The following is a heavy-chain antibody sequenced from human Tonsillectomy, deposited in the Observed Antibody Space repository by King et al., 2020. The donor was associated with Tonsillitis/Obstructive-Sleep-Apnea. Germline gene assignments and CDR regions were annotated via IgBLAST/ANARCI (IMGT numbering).Heavy chain of an antibody. V-gene: IGHV2-26*01. D-gene: IGHD5-18*01. CDR1: GFSLSNARMG. J-gene: IGHJ6*03. Sequence: VTLKESGPVLVKPTETLTLTCTVSGFSLSNARMGVSWIRQPPGKALEWLAHIFWNDEKSYSTSLKSRLTISKDTSKSQVGLTMTNMDPVDSATYYCARGTAVVYYYYYYMDVWGKGTTVTVSS. CDR3: ARGTAVVYYYYYYMDV. CDR2: IFWNDEK.